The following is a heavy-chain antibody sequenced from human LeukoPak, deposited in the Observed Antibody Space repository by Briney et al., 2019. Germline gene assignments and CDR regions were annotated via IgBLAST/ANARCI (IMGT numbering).Heavy chain of an antibody. Sequence: KPSETLSLTCTVSGGSISSYYWSWIRQPPGKGLEWIGYIYYSGSTNYNPSLKSRVTISVDTSKNQFSLKLSSVTAADTAVYYCARVRRPYYYDSSGRLPGFDFDYWGQGTLVTVSS. D-gene: IGHD3-22*01. CDR1: GGSISSYY. CDR3: ARVRRPYYYDSSGRLPGFDFDY. V-gene: IGHV4-59*01. CDR2: IYYSGST. J-gene: IGHJ4*02.